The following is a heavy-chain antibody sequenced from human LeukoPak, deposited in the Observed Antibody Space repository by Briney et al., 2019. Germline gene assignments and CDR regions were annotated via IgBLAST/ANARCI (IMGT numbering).Heavy chain of an antibody. CDR2: ISGSGDST. D-gene: IGHD3-3*01. CDR1: GFTFSSYA. J-gene: IGHJ4*02. Sequence: GGSLRLSCAASGFTFSSYAMSWVRQAPGKGLQWVSAISGSGDSTYYADSVKGRFTISRDTSMGTLYLQMNSLRAEDTAIYCCAKRLSFGVAIGDFDYWGQGTLVTVSS. CDR3: AKRLSFGVAIGDFDY. V-gene: IGHV3-23*01.